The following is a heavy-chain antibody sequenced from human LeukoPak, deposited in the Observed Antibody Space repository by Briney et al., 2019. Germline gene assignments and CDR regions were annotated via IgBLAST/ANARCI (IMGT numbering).Heavy chain of an antibody. Sequence: GGSLRLSCVASGFTFSSYSMTWVRQAPGKALEWVSSISSSTSYIFYADSLKGRITVSRGNAENLLYLQMNYLRAEDTAIYYCVRGRYCSSGRCSESLQYWGRGTLITVSS. CDR1: GFTFSSYS. CDR2: ISSSTSYI. D-gene: IGHD2-15*01. CDR3: VRGRYCSSGRCSESLQY. V-gene: IGHV3-21*06. J-gene: IGHJ1*01.